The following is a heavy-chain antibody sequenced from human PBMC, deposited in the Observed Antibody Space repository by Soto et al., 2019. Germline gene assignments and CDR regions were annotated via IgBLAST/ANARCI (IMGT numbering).Heavy chain of an antibody. CDR1: GFTFSNYG. Sequence: QVQLVESGGGVVQPGRSLRLACAASGFTFSNYGMHWVRQAPGKGLEWVAVIWYDGSNENYADSVKGRFTISRDNSKNTMYLQMNSLRAEDTAVYYCTRITYYSGNSFHYFNNWSQGTLVTVSS. CDR3: TRITYYSGNSFHYFNN. V-gene: IGHV3-33*01. J-gene: IGHJ4*02. CDR2: IWYDGSNE. D-gene: IGHD4-4*01.